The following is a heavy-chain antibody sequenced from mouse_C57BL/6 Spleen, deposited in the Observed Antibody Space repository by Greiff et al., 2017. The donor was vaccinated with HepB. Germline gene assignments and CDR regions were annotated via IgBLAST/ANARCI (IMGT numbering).Heavy chain of an antibody. Sequence: EVQRVESGGGLVKPGGSLKLSCAASGFTFSDYGMHWVRQAPEKGLEWVAYISSGSSTIYYADTVKGRFTISRDNAKNTLFLQMTSLRSEDTAMYYCARGDYYDYDRYYAMDYWGQGTSVTVSS. J-gene: IGHJ4*01. V-gene: IGHV5-17*01. D-gene: IGHD2-4*01. CDR1: GFTFSDYG. CDR2: ISSGSSTI. CDR3: ARGDYYDYDRYYAMDY.